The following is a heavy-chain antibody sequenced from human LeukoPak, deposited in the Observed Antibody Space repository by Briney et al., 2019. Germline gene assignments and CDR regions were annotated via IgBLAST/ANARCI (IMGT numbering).Heavy chain of an antibody. CDR3: ARANYYDLSGYPLADDY. CDR1: GFTFSSYG. V-gene: IGHV3-48*02. D-gene: IGHD3-22*01. CDR2: INGMSRTI. Sequence: GGSLRLSCAASGFTFSSYGMHWVRQAPGKGLEWVSYINGMSRTIFYADSVKGRFTVSRDNAKNSLYLQMNSLRDEDMAVYYCARANYYDLSGYPLADDYWGQGTLVTVSS. J-gene: IGHJ4*02.